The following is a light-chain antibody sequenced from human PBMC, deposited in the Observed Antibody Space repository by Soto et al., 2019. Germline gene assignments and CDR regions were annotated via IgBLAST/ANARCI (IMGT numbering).Light chain of an antibody. J-gene: IGKJ1*01. Sequence: EIVLTQSPGTLSLSPGERATLSCRASQSVSSSYLAWYQQKPGQAPRLLIYGASSRATGIPDRFSGSGSGTDFTLTISRLEPEDFAVYSCQQYGSSLPTFGQGTKVDI. CDR3: QQYGSSLPT. V-gene: IGKV3-20*01. CDR2: GAS. CDR1: QSVSSSY.